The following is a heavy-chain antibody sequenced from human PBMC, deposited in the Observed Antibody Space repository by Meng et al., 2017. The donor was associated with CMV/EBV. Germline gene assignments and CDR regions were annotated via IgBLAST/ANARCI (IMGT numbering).Heavy chain of an antibody. V-gene: IGHV4-34*01. D-gene: IGHD2-2*01. CDR1: GGSFSGYY. CDR3: ARGYCSSTSCSIFDY. Sequence: SETLSLTCAVYGGSFSGYYWSWIRQPPGKGLEWIGEINHSGSTNYNPSLKSRVTISVDTSKNQFSLKLSSVTAADTAVYYCARGYCSSTSCSIFDYWGQGTLVTVSS. CDR2: INHSGST. J-gene: IGHJ4*02.